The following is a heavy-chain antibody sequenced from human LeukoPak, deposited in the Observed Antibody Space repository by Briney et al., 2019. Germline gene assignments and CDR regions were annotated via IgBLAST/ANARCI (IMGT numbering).Heavy chain of an antibody. CDR1: GFTFSIYG. D-gene: IGHD1-26*01. V-gene: IGHV3-23*01. J-gene: IGHJ4*02. CDR3: AKLPLTIVGVITNYFDY. CDR2: IGGSGGST. Sequence: GRTLRLSCAASGFTFSIYGMSGVRQAPAKGRDWVSWIGGSGGSTYYADSVKGRFTISRDNSKNTLYLQMKNLRAEDTAVYYCAKLPLTIVGVITNYFDYWGQGTLVTVSS.